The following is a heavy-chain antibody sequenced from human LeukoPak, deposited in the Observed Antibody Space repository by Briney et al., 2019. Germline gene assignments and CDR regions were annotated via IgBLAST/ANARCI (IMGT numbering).Heavy chain of an antibody. J-gene: IGHJ4*02. D-gene: IGHD1-26*01. CDR2: IYNTGST. CDR3: ARHGPSSGSYYDY. V-gene: IGHV4-59*08. CDR1: GGSLGSYY. Sequence: SETLSLTCTVSGGSLGSYYWSWIRQPPGKGLEWIGYIYNTGSTNDNPSLRSRVTISVDTSKNQFSLKLTSVTDADTAVYYCARHGPSSGSYYDYWGQGTLVSVSS.